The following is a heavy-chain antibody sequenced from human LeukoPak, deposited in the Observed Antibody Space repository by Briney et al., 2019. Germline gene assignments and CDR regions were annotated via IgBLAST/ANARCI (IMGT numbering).Heavy chain of an antibody. J-gene: IGHJ4*02. CDR2: IFGSGGSP. V-gene: IGHV3-23*01. D-gene: IGHD5-18*01. Sequence: GGSLRLSCEASGFAFGSHAMYWVRQAPGKGLEWVAGIFGSGGSPHYADSVEGRFTIPIDNPRNTVYLQINSLIDDDTAVYYCGKTTVGYSSGQKPAWPVDFWGQGTLVTVSS. CDR1: GFAFGSHA. CDR3: GKTTVGYSSGQKPAWPVDF.